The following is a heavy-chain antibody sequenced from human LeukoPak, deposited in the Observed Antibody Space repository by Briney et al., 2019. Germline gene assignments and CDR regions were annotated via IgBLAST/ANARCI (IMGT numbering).Heavy chain of an antibody. J-gene: IGHJ5*02. CDR2: IYYSGST. CDR1: GGSLSSYH. Sequence: SETLSLICTVSGGSLSSYHWSWIREPPGKGLECSGDIYYSGSTNYSPSLKSRVTISVDTSNNQFSQKLSSVTAADTAVYYCAPRNTPYEWFDPWGQGTLVPVSS. CDR3: APRNTPYEWFDP. D-gene: IGHD3-3*01. V-gene: IGHV4-59*08.